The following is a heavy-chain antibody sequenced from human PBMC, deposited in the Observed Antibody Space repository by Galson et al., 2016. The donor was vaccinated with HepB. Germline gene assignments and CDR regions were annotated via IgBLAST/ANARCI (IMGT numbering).Heavy chain of an antibody. V-gene: IGHV4-34*01. D-gene: IGHD4-11*01. Sequence: SETLSLTCLVRGGTFNDYFWTWIRQTPGKGLEWIGEISDSGVTKYNPSLRSRVTLSKDTSKNQFSLNLTSLTVADAAMYYCARAPYSSRLYKYFQYWGQGTLVTVSS. J-gene: IGHJ1*01. CDR2: ISDSGVT. CDR3: ARAPYSSRLYKYFQY. CDR1: GGTFNDYF.